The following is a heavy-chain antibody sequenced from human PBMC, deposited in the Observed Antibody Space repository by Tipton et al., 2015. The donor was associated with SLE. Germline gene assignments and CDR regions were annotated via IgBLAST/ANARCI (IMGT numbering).Heavy chain of an antibody. CDR1: GGSISSYY. CDR3: ARDRADRWLQPYWYFDL. Sequence: TLSLTCTVSGGSISSYYWSWIRQPPGKGLEWIGYIYYSGSTNYNPSLKSRVTISLDTSRNQFSLHLSSVTAADTAVYFCARDRADRWLQPYWYFDLWGRGALVTVSS. V-gene: IGHV4-59*12. D-gene: IGHD5-24*01. J-gene: IGHJ2*01. CDR2: IYYSGST.